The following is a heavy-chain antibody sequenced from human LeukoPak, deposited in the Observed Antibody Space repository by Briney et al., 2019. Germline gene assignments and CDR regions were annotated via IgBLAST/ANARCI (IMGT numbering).Heavy chain of an antibody. J-gene: IGHJ6*03. CDR1: GGTFSSYA. V-gene: IGHV1-69*05. D-gene: IGHD3-9*01. CDR2: IIPIFGTA. CDR3: ARGDLRYFDWPPEHYYMDV. Sequence: SVKVSCKASGGTFSSYAISWVRQAPGQGLEWMGGIIPIFGTANYVQKFKGRVTITTDESTSTAYMELSSLRSEDTAVYYCARGDLRYFDWPPEHYYMDVWGKGTTVTVSS.